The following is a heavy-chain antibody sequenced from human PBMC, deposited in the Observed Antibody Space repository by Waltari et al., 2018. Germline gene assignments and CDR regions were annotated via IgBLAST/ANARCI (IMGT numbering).Heavy chain of an antibody. CDR1: GYTFTGYY. J-gene: IGHJ5*02. CDR2: NNPNSGGT. D-gene: IGHD1-7*01. V-gene: IGHV1-2*02. Sequence: QVQLVQSGAEVKKPGASVKVSCKASGYTFTGYYMHWVRQAPGQGLEWMGGNNPNSGGTNYAQKFQGRVTMTRDTSISTAYMELSRLRSDDTAVYYCARIKRGWNYGVGWFDPWGQGTLVTVSS. CDR3: ARIKRGWNYGVGWFDP.